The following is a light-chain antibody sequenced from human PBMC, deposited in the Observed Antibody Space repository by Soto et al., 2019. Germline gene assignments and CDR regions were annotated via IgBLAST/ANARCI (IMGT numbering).Light chain of an antibody. J-gene: IGKJ2*01. Sequence: DIQMTQSPSTLSASVGDRVTITCRASQSINTWLAWYQQKPGKAPNLLIYDASSLESGVPSRFSGSGSGTGFTLTISSLQPDDFATYYCQQYNSYSYTFGQGTKLEIK. V-gene: IGKV1-5*01. CDR3: QQYNSYSYT. CDR1: QSINTW. CDR2: DAS.